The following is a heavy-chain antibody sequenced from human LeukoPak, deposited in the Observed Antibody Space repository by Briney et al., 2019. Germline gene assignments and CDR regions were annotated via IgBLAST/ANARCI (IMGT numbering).Heavy chain of an antibody. Sequence: GGSLRLSCAASGFTFSTYWMTWVRQAPGKGLEWVANIKPDGTETYYVDSLRDRFTISRDNAKNSLFLQINSLRAEDTAMYYCTRTKFVSPGTDWGLGGLVTLSS. CDR3: TRTKFVSPGTD. CDR2: IKPDGTET. V-gene: IGHV3-7*01. J-gene: IGHJ4*02. CDR1: GFTFSTYW. D-gene: IGHD6-13*01.